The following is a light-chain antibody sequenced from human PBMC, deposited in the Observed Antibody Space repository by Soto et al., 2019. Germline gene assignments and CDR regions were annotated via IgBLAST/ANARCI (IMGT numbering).Light chain of an antibody. CDR2: GAS. CDR1: QSVSSSY. CDR3: QQYGSSPWT. V-gene: IGKV3-20*01. J-gene: IGKJ1*01. Sequence: EIVLTQSPGTLSFSPGERATLSFRASQSVSSSYLAWYQQKPGQATRLLISGASSRATGIPDRFSGSGSGTDFTLTISRLEPEDFAVYYCQQYGSSPWTFGQGTKVDIK.